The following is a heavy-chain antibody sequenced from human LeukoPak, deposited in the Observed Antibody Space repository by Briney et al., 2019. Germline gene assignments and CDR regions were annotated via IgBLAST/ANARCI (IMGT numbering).Heavy chain of an antibody. Sequence: PSETLSLTCTVSGGSISSSSYYWGWIRQPPGKGLEWIGSIYYSGSTYYNPSLKSRVTISVDTSKNQFSLKLSSVTAADTAVYYCARHWDSSDWHYYYYYGMDVWGQGTTVTVSS. J-gene: IGHJ6*02. CDR1: GGSISSSSYY. V-gene: IGHV4-39*01. CDR2: IYYSGST. D-gene: IGHD6-19*01. CDR3: ARHWDSSDWHYYYYYGMDV.